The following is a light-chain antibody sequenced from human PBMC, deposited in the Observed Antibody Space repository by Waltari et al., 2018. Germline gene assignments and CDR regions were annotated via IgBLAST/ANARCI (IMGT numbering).Light chain of an antibody. CDR2: GAS. J-gene: IGKJ1*01. CDR3: QHYLRLPVT. CDR1: QSVSRA. Sequence: EIVLTQSPGTLSLSLGASATLSCRASQSVSRALTWYQQKPGQAPRLLLYGASTRATGIPDRFSGSGSGTDFSLTISRLEPDDFAVYYCQHYLRLPVTFGQGTTVEI. V-gene: IGKV3-20*01.